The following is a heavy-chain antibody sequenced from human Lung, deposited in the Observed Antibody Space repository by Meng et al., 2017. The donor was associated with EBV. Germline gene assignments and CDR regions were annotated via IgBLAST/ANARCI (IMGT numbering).Heavy chain of an antibody. V-gene: IGHV4-30-4*01. J-gene: IGHJ5*02. CDR2: IYYSGST. CDR3: VRAEITKDRGIILGFDL. D-gene: IGHD3-10*01. Sequence: QVQLQESGPGLVRPSQTLSLTCTVSGGSISSGDYYWSWIRQPPGKGLEWIGYIYYSGSTYYNPSLKSRVTISVDTSKNQFSLKLKTVTAADTAVYYCVRAEITKDRGIILGFDLWGQGILVTVSS. CDR1: GGSISSGDYY.